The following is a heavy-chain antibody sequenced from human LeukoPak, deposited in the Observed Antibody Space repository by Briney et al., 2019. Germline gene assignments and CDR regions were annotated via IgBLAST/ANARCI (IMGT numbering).Heavy chain of an antibody. J-gene: IGHJ4*02. D-gene: IGHD1-26*01. CDR3: AKQRGIYLDFDY. Sequence: GGSLRLSCVASGFSFSSYVMSWVRQAPGKGLEWVSGINGNGGYSYNADSVKGRFTISRDNSKNTLSLQMDSLRAEDTAVYYCAKQRGIYLDFDYWGQGTLVTVSS. CDR1: GFSFSSYV. V-gene: IGHV3-23*01. CDR2: INGNGGYS.